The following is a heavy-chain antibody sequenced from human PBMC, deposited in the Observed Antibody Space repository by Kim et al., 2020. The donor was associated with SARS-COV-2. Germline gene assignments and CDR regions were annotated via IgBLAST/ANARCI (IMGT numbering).Heavy chain of an antibody. CDR3: TRAGATRTPPYFDY. Sequence: GGSLRLSCTASGFTFGDYAMSWFRQAPGKGLEWVGFIRSKAYGGTTEYAASVKGRFTISRDDSKSIAYLQMNSLKTEDTAVYYCTRAGATRTPPYFDYWGQGTLVTVSS. CDR1: GFTFGDYA. V-gene: IGHV3-49*03. D-gene: IGHD1-26*01. J-gene: IGHJ4*02. CDR2: IRSKAYGGTT.